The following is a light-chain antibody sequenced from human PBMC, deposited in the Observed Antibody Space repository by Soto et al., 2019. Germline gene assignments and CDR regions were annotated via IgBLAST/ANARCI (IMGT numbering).Light chain of an antibody. Sequence: EIVLTQSPGTLSLSRGERATLSCRASQSVANNYLAWYQQKPGQPPRLLVHCASSRAAGIPDRFSGSGSGADFTLTITRLDPEDFAVYYCHQYGSSPLTFGPGTTVDIK. CDR3: HQYGSSPLT. V-gene: IGKV3-20*01. CDR1: QSVANNY. CDR2: CAS. J-gene: IGKJ3*01.